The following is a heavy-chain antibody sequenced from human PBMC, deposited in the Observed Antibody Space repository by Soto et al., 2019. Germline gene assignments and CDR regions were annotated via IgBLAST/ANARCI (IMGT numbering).Heavy chain of an antibody. CDR2: ITWNADTT. CDR1: GFTFDDYT. V-gene: IGHV3-43*01. J-gene: IGHJ1*01. D-gene: IGHD1-26*01. Sequence: GGSLRLSCAASGFTFDDYTMHWVRQAPGKGLEWVSLITWNADTTYYADSVRGRFTISRDNSKNSLSLEMNSLRSEDTALYYCVKDKGGATSLAEYFQHWGQGTLVTVSS. CDR3: VKDKGGATSLAEYFQH.